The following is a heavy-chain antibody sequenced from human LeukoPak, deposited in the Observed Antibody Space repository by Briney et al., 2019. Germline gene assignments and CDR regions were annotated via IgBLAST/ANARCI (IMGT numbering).Heavy chain of an antibody. J-gene: IGHJ4*02. CDR3: ARQVSSGGGWFGELDY. D-gene: IGHD3-10*01. V-gene: IGHV5-51*01. CDR2: IYPGDSDT. CDR1: GYSFTSYW. Sequence: GESLKISCKGSGYSFTSYWFGWVRQMPGKGLEWMGIIYPGDSDTRYSPSFQGQSTISADKSISTAYLQWSSLKASDTAMYYCARQVSSGGGWFGELDYWGQGTLVTVSS.